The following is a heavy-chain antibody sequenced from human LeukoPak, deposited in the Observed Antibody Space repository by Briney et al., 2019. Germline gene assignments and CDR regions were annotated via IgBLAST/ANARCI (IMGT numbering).Heavy chain of an antibody. D-gene: IGHD3-22*01. CDR2: MSHSGST. Sequence: SETLSLACGVSGYSISSGYHWGWIRQPTGKGLEWIGSMSHSGSTYYNPSLKSRVTISVDTSKNQFSVKLSSVTAADTAVYYCARHHLYDSSGDGRYYFDYWGQGTLVTVSS. CDR1: GYSISSGYH. CDR3: ARHHLYDSSGDGRYYFDY. V-gene: IGHV4-38-2*01. J-gene: IGHJ4*02.